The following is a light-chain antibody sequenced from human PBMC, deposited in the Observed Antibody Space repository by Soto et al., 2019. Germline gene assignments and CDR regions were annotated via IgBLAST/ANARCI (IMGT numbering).Light chain of an antibody. Sequence: QSALTQPRSVSGSPGQSVTISCTGTSSDVGGYNSVSWYQQHPGKAPQLIIYDVSKRPSGVPDRFSASKSGNTASLTISGLQAEDEAVYYCLSYAGSYIYVFGTGTKLTVL. CDR1: SSDVGGYNS. CDR2: DVS. V-gene: IGLV2-11*01. J-gene: IGLJ1*01. CDR3: LSYAGSYIYV.